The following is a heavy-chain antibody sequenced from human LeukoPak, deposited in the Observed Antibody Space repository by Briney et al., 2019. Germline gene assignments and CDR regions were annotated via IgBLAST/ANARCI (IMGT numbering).Heavy chain of an antibody. J-gene: IGHJ5*02. CDR1: GFTFSSYW. Sequence: GGSLRLSCAASGFTFSSYWMPWVRQDPGKGLVWVSRINSDGSSTSDADSVKGRFTISRDNAKNTLYLQMNSLRAEDTAVYYCAREASGGYCSSTSCHNWFDPWGQGTPVTVSS. CDR2: INSDGSST. D-gene: IGHD2-2*01. CDR3: AREASGGYCSSTSCHNWFDP. V-gene: IGHV3-74*01.